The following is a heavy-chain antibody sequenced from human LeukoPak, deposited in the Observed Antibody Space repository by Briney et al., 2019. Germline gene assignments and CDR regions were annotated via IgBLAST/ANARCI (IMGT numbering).Heavy chain of an antibody. J-gene: IGHJ4*02. CDR2: ISGSGGST. CDR3: ARAVYSSGSYYDHFDY. Sequence: GGSLRLSCAASGFTFSSYGMSWVRQAPGKGLEWVSAISGSGGSTYYADSVKGRFTISRDNSKNTLYLQMNSLRAEDTAVYYCARAVYSSGSYYDHFDYWGQGTLVTVSS. CDR1: GFTFSSYG. V-gene: IGHV3-23*01. D-gene: IGHD3-10*01.